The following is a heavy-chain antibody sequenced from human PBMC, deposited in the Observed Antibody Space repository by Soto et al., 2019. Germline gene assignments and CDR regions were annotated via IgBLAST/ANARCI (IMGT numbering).Heavy chain of an antibody. Sequence: SVKVSCKASGFTFTSSAVQWVRQARGQRLEWIGWIVVGSGNTNYAQKFQERVTITRDMSTSTAYMELSSLRSEDTAVYYCAAEGFRLYYYYGMDVWGQGTTVTVSS. CDR1: GFTFTSSA. V-gene: IGHV1-58*01. CDR2: IVVGSGNT. CDR3: AAEGFRLYYYYGMDV. J-gene: IGHJ6*02.